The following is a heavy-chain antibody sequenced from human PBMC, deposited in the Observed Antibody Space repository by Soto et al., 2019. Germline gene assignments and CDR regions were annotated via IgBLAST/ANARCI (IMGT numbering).Heavy chain of an antibody. CDR1: GFSFSSFA. V-gene: IGHV3-23*01. J-gene: IGHJ6*02. D-gene: IGHD2-8*01. Sequence: EVQLLESGGGFIHPGGSLRLSCAASGFSFSSFAMNWVRQAPGKGLEWVSIISGSADSTFYADSVKGRFTISRDNSKRTLYLQINSLRAEATAVYYCAKTRGAMIYAISVYGMDVWGQGTTVTVSS. CDR2: ISGSADST. CDR3: AKTRGAMIYAISVYGMDV.